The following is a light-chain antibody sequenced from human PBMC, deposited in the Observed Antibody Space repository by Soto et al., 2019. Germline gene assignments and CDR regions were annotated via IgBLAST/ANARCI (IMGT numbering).Light chain of an antibody. V-gene: IGLV2-18*02. CDR1: SSDFGSYNR. CDR3: SSYGGRYNYV. Sequence: QSALTQPPSVSGSPGQSVTISCTGTSSDFGSYNRVSWYQRPPGTGPKLMIYEVSNRPSGVPDRFSGSKSGNTASLTISGLQAEDEAEYYCSSYGGRYNYVFGTGTKVTVL. CDR2: EVS. J-gene: IGLJ1*01.